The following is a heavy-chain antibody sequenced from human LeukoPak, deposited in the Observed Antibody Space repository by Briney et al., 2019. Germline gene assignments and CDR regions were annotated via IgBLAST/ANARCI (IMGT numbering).Heavy chain of an antibody. CDR3: ARYRNCGSDCYDAFDI. J-gene: IGHJ3*02. Sequence: PSETLSLTCTVSGYPISSGYYWGWIRQPPGKGLEWIGGIYHRGSTYYNPSLKSRVTISVDTSKNQFSLKLNSVTAADTAVYYCARYRNCGSDCYDAFDIWGQGTMVTVSS. CDR2: IYHRGST. D-gene: IGHD2-21*02. V-gene: IGHV4-38-2*02. CDR1: GYPISSGYY.